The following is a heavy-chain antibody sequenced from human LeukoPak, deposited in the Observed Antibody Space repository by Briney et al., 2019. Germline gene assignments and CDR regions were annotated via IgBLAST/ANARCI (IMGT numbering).Heavy chain of an antibody. J-gene: IGHJ6*03. D-gene: IGHD3-10*01. CDR2: IFYSGST. V-gene: IGHV4-59*11. CDR1: GGSISSHY. CDR3: ARGYGSGAYYNRYYHYYMDV. Sequence: SETLSLTCTVSGGSISSHYWNWIRQPPGKGLEWIGYIFYSGSTNYNPSLKSRVTISVDTSKNQFSLQLSSVTAADTAVYYCARGYGSGAYYNRYYHYYMDVWGKGTTVTVSS.